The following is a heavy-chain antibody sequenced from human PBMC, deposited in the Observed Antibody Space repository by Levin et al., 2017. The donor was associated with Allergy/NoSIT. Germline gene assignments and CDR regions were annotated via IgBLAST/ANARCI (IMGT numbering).Heavy chain of an antibody. CDR2: IIPIFGTA. CDR1: GGTFSSYA. V-gene: IGHV1-69*13. Sequence: AASVKVSCKASGGTFSSYAISWVRQAPGQGLEWMGGIIPIFGTANYAQKFQGRVTITADESTSTAYMELSSLRSEDTAVYYCARGGGPDIVVVPAARTYYYYGMDGWGQGTTVTVSS. J-gene: IGHJ6*02. CDR3: ARGGGPDIVVVPAARTYYYYGMDG. D-gene: IGHD2-2*01.